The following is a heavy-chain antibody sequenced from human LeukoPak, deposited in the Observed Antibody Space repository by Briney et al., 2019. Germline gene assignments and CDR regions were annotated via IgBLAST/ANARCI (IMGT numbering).Heavy chain of an antibody. Sequence: SVKVSCKASGGTFSSYAISWVRQAPGQGLEWKGGIIPIFGTANYAQKFQGRVTITTDESTSTAYMELSSLRSEDTAVYYCARGLLEWLYFDYWGQGTLVTVSS. CDR2: IIPIFGTA. J-gene: IGHJ4*02. CDR3: ARGLLEWLYFDY. CDR1: GGTFSSYA. V-gene: IGHV1-69*05. D-gene: IGHD3-3*01.